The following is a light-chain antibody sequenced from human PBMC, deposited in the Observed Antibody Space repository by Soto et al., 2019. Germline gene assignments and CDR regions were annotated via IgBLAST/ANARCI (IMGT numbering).Light chain of an antibody. CDR1: NSDIGTYNY. CDR2: EVS. V-gene: IGLV2-14*01. Sequence: VLTQPASVSGSPGQSITISCTGSNSDIGTYNYVSWYQQLPGKAPKLVISEVSNRPSGISGRFSGSKSGNAASLTISGLQAEDEATYYCSSYTSTSTLYGFGPGTKVTVL. CDR3: SSYTSTSTLYG. J-gene: IGLJ1*01.